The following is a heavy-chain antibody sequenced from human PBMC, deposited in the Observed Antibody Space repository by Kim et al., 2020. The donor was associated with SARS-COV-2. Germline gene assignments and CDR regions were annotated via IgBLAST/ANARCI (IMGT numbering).Heavy chain of an antibody. CDR3: TRGPPYSESYWDAFDI. J-gene: IGHJ3*02. CDR2: IRSKSNSYET. CDR1: GLTFSDSA. Sequence: GGSLRLSCTASGLTFSDSAMHWVRQASGKGLEWVGRIRSKSNSYETAYAASVKARFTISRDDSKNTAYLQMNSLKTEDTALYYCTRGPPYSESYWDAFDIWGQGTMVTVSP. V-gene: IGHV3-73*01. D-gene: IGHD1-26*01.